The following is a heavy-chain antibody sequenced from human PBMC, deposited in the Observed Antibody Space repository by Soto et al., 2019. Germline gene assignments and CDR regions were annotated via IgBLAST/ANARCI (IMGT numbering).Heavy chain of an antibody. V-gene: IGHV1-69*01. CDR3: ASDRHHSGFED. CDR2: ITPMFGIA. J-gene: IGHJ4*02. Sequence: QVHLVQSGAEVKKPGSSVRVSCKASGGSFSNYAVTWVRQAPGQRLEWMGGITPMFGIANYAQKLQGRVTLTADESTGIAYMELSSLRSDDTATYYCASDRHHSGFEDWGQGTLVTVSS. CDR1: GGSFSNYA.